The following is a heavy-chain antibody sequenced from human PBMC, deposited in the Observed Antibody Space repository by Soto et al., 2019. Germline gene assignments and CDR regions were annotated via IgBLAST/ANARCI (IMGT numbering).Heavy chain of an antibody. CDR1: GFTFSSYS. V-gene: IGHV3-21*02. CDR2: LTSTSSYT. D-gene: IGHD6-13*01. CDR3: GRVASSSSWTPDY. J-gene: IGHJ4*02. Sequence: EVQLVESGGGLVKPGGSLRLSCAASGFTFSSYSMNWVRQVPGKGLEWVSSLTSTSSYTYYADSVKGRFTISRDNAKNSVFLQMNSLRAEDTAVYYCGRVASSSSWTPDYLGQGTLVTVSS.